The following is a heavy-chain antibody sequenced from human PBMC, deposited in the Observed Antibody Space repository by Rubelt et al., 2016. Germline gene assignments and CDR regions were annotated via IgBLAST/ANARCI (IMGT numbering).Heavy chain of an antibody. J-gene: IGHJ5*02. V-gene: IGHV4-34*01. CDR3: AREGNDYVWGSYRHNWFDP. Sequence: QVQLQQWGAGLLKPSETLSLTCAVYGGSFSGYYWSWIRQPPGKGLEWIGEINHSGSTNYNPSLKSRFTISVDTAKNQFSLKLSSVTAADTAVYYCAREGNDYVWGSYRHNWFDPWGQGTLVTVSS. CDR1: GGSFSGYY. CDR2: INHSGST. D-gene: IGHD3-16*02.